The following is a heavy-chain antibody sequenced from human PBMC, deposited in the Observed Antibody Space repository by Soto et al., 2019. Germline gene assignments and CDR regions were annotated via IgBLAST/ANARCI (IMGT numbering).Heavy chain of an antibody. CDR1: GFTFDDYG. D-gene: IGHD4-17*01. Sequence: EVQLVESGGGVVRPGGSLRLSCAASGFTFDDYGMSWVRHAPGNGLEWVSGINWNGDSIHYADSVKGRFTISRDNAKNSLYLQMNSLRAEDTALFYCARVPDYGGTHYFDFWGQGTLVTVSS. V-gene: IGHV3-20*04. CDR3: ARVPDYGGTHYFDF. CDR2: INWNGDSI. J-gene: IGHJ4*02.